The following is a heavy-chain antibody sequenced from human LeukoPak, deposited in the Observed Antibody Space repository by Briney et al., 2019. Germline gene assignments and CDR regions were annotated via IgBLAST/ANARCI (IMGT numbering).Heavy chain of an antibody. CDR1: GGSFSGYY. J-gene: IGHJ3*02. CDR3: ARGPSGSNAFGI. D-gene: IGHD3-10*01. CDR2: INHSGST. Sequence: SETLSLTCAVYGGSFSGYYWSWIRQPPGKGLEWIGEINHSGSTNYNPSLKSRVTISVDTSKNQFSLKLSSVTAADTAVYYCARGPSGSNAFGIWGQGTMVTVSS. V-gene: IGHV4-34*01.